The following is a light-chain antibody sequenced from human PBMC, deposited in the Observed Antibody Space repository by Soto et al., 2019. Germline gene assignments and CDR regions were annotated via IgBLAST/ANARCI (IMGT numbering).Light chain of an antibody. CDR3: QQYGSSPAIT. J-gene: IGKJ5*01. Sequence: DIVLTKSPATLSLSPGERATLSCRASQSVSSYLAWYQHKPGQAPRLLIHDASNRATGIPDRFSGSGSGTDFTLTISRLEPEDFAVYYCQQYGSSPAITFGQGTLLEIK. V-gene: IGKV3-20*01. CDR1: QSVSSY. CDR2: DAS.